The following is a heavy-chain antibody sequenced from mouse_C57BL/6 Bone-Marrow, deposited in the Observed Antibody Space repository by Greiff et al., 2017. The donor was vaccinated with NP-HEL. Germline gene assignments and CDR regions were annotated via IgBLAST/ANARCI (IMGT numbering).Heavy chain of an antibody. Sequence: VQGVESGPELVKPGASVKLSCKASGYTFTSYDINWVKQRPGQGLEWIGWIYPSDGSTKYNEKLKGKATLTVDTSSSPAYMELHSLTSEDSAVYFCARWNVYDYDEGAWFAYWGQGTLVTVSA. CDR2: IYPSDGST. CDR3: ARWNVYDYDEGAWFAY. D-gene: IGHD2-4*01. CDR1: GYTFTSYD. V-gene: IGHV1-85*01. J-gene: IGHJ3*01.